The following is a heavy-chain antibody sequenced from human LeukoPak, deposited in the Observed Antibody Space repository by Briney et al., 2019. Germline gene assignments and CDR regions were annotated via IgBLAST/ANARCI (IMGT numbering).Heavy chain of an antibody. D-gene: IGHD6-6*01. CDR2: IKQDGSDK. V-gene: IGHV3-7*01. Sequence: GGSLRLSCAASGFAFNTYSMNWVRQAPGKGLEWVANIKQDGSDKYYVGSVKGRVTISRDNAKNSLYLQMNSLRAEDTAVYYCATYSTSSGAFDFWGQGTLVTVSS. J-gene: IGHJ3*01. CDR1: GFAFNTYS. CDR3: ATYSTSSGAFDF.